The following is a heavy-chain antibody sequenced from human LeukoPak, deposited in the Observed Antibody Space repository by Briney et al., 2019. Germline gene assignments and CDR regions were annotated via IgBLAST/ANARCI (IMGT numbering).Heavy chain of an antibody. D-gene: IGHD3-10*01. CDR2: ISYDGSNK. V-gene: IGHV3-30*01. J-gene: IGHJ6*03. Sequence: SGGSLRLSCAASGFTFSSYAMHWVRQAPGKGLEWVAVISYDGSNKYYADSVKGRFTISRDNSKNTLYLQMNSLRAEDTAVYYCARAGSITMVRGVITETYYYYYMDVWGQGTMVTVSS. CDR1: GFTFSSYA. CDR3: ARAGSITMVRGVITETYYYYYMDV.